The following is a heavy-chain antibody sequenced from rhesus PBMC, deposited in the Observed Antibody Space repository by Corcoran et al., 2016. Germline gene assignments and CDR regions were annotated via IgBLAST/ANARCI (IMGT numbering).Heavy chain of an antibody. V-gene: IGHV4-169*01. CDR1: GGSISSSY. CDR3: ARAECTGCGCYPRYFEF. D-gene: IGHD2-21*01. J-gene: IGHJ1*01. CDR2: IYGGSGSI. Sequence: QLQLQESGPGLVKPSETLSVTCAVSGGSISSSYWSWIRQAPGKGLEWIGYIYGGSGSINYNPSLKSRVIISLDTSQNQFSLKLSSVTAADTAVYYCARAECTGCGCYPRYFEFWGQGALVTVSS.